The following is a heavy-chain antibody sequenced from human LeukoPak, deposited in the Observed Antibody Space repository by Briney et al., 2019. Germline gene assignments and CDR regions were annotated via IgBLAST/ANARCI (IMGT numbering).Heavy chain of an antibody. CDR3: ARGPASSWSQPFDY. CDR2: IYTSGST. V-gene: IGHV4-61*02. Sequence: SETLSLTCTVSGGSISSGSYYWSWIRQPAGKGLEWIGRIYTSGSTNYNPSLKSRVTISVDTSKNQFSLKLSSVTAADTAVYYCARGPASSWSQPFDYWGQGTLVTVSS. D-gene: IGHD6-13*01. J-gene: IGHJ4*02. CDR1: GGSISSGSYY.